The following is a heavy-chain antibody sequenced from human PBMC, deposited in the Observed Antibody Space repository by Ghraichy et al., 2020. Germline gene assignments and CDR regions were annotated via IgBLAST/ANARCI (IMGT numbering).Heavy chain of an antibody. CDR2: IYSGGTT. CDR3: ARDASYFFDT. D-gene: IGHD6-6*01. J-gene: IGHJ4*02. V-gene: IGHV3-66*01. CDR1: GFTLSSNY. Sequence: GGSLRLSCVTSGFTLSSNYMAWVRQAPGKGLEWVSIIYSGGTTYYTDSVRGRFTISRDNSKSTIYLQMKSLRPGDTAVYYCARDASYFFDTWGQGTAVSVSS.